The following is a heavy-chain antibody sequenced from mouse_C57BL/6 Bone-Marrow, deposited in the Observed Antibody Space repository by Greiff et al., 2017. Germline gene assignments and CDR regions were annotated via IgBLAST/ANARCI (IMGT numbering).Heavy chain of an antibody. J-gene: IGHJ4*01. Sequence: VQVVESGPGLVAPSQSLSITSTVSGFSLTSYGVPWVRQPPGNGLEWLVVLWSDGSTTSNSALKSRLSISKDNFKRQVFLKMNSLQTDDTAMYYCDTSDMDYWGEGTSVTVSA. CDR2: LWSDGST. V-gene: IGHV2-6*03. CDR3: DTSDMDY. D-gene: IGHD6-1*01. CDR1: GFSLTSYG.